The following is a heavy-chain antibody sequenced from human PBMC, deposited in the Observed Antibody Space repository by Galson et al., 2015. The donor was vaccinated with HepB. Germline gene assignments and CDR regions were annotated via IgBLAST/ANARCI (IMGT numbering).Heavy chain of an antibody. CDR2: IIPILGIA. V-gene: IGHV1-69*02. Sequence: SVKVSCKASGGTFSSYTISWVRQAPGQGLEWMGRIIPILGIANYAQKFQGRVTITADKSTSTAYTELSSLRSEDTAVYYCARHPGYSSTQDGYWGQGTLVTVSS. CDR3: ARHPGYSSTQDGY. J-gene: IGHJ4*02. CDR1: GGTFSSYT. D-gene: IGHD6-13*01.